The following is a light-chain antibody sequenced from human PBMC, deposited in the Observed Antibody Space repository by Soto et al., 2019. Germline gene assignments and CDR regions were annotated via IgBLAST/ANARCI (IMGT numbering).Light chain of an antibody. CDR2: KAS. J-gene: IGKJ1*01. CDR3: KQYSSYWK. CDR1: QSISRW. Sequence: DIPMTQSPSTLFASVGDRVTITCRASQSISRWLAWYQQKPGKAPKLLIYKASNLESGVPSRFSARGSGTEFTLSISSLQPDDFATYYCKQYSSYWKFGQGTKVDIK. V-gene: IGKV1-5*03.